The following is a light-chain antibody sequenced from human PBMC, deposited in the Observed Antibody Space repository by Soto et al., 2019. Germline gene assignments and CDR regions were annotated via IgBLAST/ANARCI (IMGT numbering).Light chain of an antibody. CDR2: GAS. J-gene: IGKJ5*01. V-gene: IGKV3-15*01. CDR1: QSVSSN. CDR3: QQRRNWPPIT. Sequence: EIGMTQSPATLSVSPGERATLSCRASQSVSSNLAWYQQKPGQAPRLLIYGASTRATGIPATFSGSGSGTEFTLTISSLQSEDFAVYYCQQRRNWPPITFGQGTRLEIK.